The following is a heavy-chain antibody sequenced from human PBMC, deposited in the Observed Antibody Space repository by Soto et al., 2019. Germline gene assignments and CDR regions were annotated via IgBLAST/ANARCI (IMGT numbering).Heavy chain of an antibody. D-gene: IGHD3-3*01. J-gene: IGHJ6*02. V-gene: IGHV4-34*01. Sequence: SETLSLTCAVYGGSFSGYYWSWIRQPPGKGLEWIGEINHSGSTNYNPSLKSRVTISVDTSKNQFSLKLSSVTAADTAVYYCAREGGYDFWSGYYTLDVWGQGTTVTVSS. CDR3: AREGGYDFWSGYYTLDV. CDR1: GGSFSGYY. CDR2: INHSGST.